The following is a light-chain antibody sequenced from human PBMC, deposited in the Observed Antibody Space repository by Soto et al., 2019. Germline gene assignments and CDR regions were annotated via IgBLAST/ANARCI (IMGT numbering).Light chain of an antibody. V-gene: IGKV3-15*01. J-gene: IGKJ1*01. CDR2: DTS. CDR3: QQYNNWPLT. Sequence: EIVLTQSPATLSVPPGERATLSCRASQGIGDTLAWYQHKPGQTPRLLIYDTSTRATGVPARFSGSGSGTEFTLTISSLQSEDLAVYYCQQYNNWPLTFGQGTKVDIK. CDR1: QGIGDT.